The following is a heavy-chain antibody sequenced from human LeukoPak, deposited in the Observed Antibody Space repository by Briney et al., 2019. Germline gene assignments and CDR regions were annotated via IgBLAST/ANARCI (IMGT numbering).Heavy chain of an antibody. CDR1: AGSISSSY. Sequence: PSESLSLTCSLSAGSISSSYCSWIRQPAGKGLEWVGRIYTSGSTNNNPSNKSRVIMTGDTSKNQFSLKLSSVTAADTAVYYCARDYLITYSSGWYWFDPWGQGTLVTVSS. J-gene: IGHJ5*02. CDR2: IYTSGST. D-gene: IGHD6-19*01. V-gene: IGHV4-4*07. CDR3: ARDYLITYSSGWYWFDP.